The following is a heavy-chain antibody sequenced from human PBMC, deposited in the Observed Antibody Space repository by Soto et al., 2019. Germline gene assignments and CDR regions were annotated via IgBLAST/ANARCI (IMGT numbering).Heavy chain of an antibody. V-gene: IGHV3-33*01. J-gene: IGHJ4*02. CDR2: IWYDGSNK. D-gene: IGHD6-13*01. CDR3: VREYGAAAGNDY. Sequence: QVQLVESGGGVVQPGRSLRLSCAASGFTFSSYGMHWVRQAPGKGLEWVAVIWYDGSNKYYADSVKGRFTISRDNSKNTLYLQMNSLRAEDTAVYYCVREYGAAAGNDYWGQGTLVTVSS. CDR1: GFTFSSYG.